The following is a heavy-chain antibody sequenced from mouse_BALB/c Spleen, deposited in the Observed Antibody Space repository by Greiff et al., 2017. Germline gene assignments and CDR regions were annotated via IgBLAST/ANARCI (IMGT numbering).Heavy chain of an antibody. D-gene: IGHD2-1*01. CDR1: GYTFTSYW. CDR2: INPSTGYT. CDR3: ARWDGNYWFAY. V-gene: IGHV1-7*01. J-gene: IGHJ3*01. Sequence: VQLQQSGAELAKPGASVKMSCKASGYTFTSYWLHWVKQRPGPGLEWIGYINPSTGYTEYNQKFKDKATLTADKSSSTAYMQLSSLTSEDAAVYYCARWDGNYWFAYWGQGTLVTVSA.